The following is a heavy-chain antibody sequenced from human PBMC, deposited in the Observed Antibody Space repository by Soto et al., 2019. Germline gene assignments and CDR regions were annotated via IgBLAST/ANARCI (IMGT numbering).Heavy chain of an antibody. CDR1: GGSISSSSYY. CDR2: IYYSGST. J-gene: IGHJ4*02. CDR3: ARSFYHLKVVTTAY. V-gene: IGHV4-39*01. Sequence: WETLSLTCTVSGGSISSSSYYWGWIRQPPGKGLEWIGSIYYSGSTYYNPSLKSRVTISVDTSKNQFSLKLSSVTAADTAVYYCARSFYHLKVVTTAYWGQGTLVTVSS. D-gene: IGHD3-22*01.